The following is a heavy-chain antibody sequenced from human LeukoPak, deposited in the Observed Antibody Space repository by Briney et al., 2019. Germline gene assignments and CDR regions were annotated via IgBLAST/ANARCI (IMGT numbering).Heavy chain of an antibody. CDR2: IYYSGTT. Sequence: PSETLSLTCTVSGGSISSYYWSWIRQPPGKGLEWIGYIYYSGTTNYNPSLKSRVTISVDTSKNQFSLKLSSVTAADTAVYYCARAPNWNLSGMDVWGQGTTATVSS. D-gene: IGHD1-7*01. J-gene: IGHJ6*02. CDR3: ARAPNWNLSGMDV. CDR1: GGSISSYY. V-gene: IGHV4-59*01.